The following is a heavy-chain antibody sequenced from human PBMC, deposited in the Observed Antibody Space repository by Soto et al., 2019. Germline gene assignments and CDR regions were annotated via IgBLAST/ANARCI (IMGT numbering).Heavy chain of an antibody. CDR1: GFTFSSYS. Sequence: GGSLRLSCAASGFTFSSYSMNWVRQAPGKGLEWVSSISSSSSYIYYADSVKGRFTISRDNAKNSPYLQMNSLRAEETAVYYCASQTNRRYCSSTSCYETEYFQHWGQGTLVTVSS. D-gene: IGHD2-2*01. V-gene: IGHV3-21*01. CDR3: ASQTNRRYCSSTSCYETEYFQH. CDR2: ISSSSSYI. J-gene: IGHJ1*01.